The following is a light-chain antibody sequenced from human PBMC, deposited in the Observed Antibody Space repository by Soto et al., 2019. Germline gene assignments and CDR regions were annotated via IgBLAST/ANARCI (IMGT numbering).Light chain of an antibody. CDR3: QQRSNWPRLT. Sequence: ESVLTQSPATLSLSPGERATLSCRASQNVSSYLAWYQQKPGQAPRLLIYDASNRAIGIPARFSGSGSGTDFTLTISSLQPEDFAVYFCQQRSNWPRLTFGGATKVDIK. V-gene: IGKV3-11*01. J-gene: IGKJ4*01. CDR1: QNVSSY. CDR2: DAS.